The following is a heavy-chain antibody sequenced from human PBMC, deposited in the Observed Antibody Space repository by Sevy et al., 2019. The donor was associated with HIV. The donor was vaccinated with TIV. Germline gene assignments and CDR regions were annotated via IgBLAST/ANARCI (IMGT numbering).Heavy chain of an antibody. J-gene: IGHJ6*02. Sequence: GGSLRLSCEASGFTFNKYAMSWVRQAPGKGLEWVSTLSGSGSSTYYADSVRVRFTISRDNSRNTLYLEVDSLRVEDTAVYYCARHVYSPMVRMFYGMDVWGQGTTVTV. CDR1: GFTFNKYA. CDR2: LSGSGSST. D-gene: IGHD5-18*01. V-gene: IGHV3-23*01. CDR3: ARHVYSPMVRMFYGMDV.